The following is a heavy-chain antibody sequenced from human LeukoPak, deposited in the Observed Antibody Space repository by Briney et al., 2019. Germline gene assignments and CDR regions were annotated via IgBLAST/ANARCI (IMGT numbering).Heavy chain of an antibody. CDR2: IYYSGST. CDR1: GGSISSGGYY. CDR3: ARGLHWYYDY. J-gene: IGHJ4*02. Sequence: SQTLSLTCTVSGGSISSGGYYWSWIRQHPGKGLEWIGYIYYSGSTYYNPSLKSRVPISVDTSKNQFSLKLSSVTAADTAVYYCARGLHWYYDYWGQGTLVTVSS. D-gene: IGHD1-7*01. V-gene: IGHV4-31*03.